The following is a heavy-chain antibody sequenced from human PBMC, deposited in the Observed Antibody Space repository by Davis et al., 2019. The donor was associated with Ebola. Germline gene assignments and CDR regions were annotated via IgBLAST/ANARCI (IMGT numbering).Heavy chain of an antibody. D-gene: IGHD3-16*01. Sequence: GESLKISCAASGFAFSTYWMHWVRQGTGTGLIWVGRIKSDGSETSYADSVKGRFTISRDNSKNTLSLQMNSVRGEDSAIYYCAKDKGFWVPPDWFGPWGQGVQVTVSS. J-gene: IGHJ5*02. CDR3: AKDKGFWVPPDWFGP. CDR2: IKSDGSET. V-gene: IGHV3-74*03. CDR1: GFAFSTYW.